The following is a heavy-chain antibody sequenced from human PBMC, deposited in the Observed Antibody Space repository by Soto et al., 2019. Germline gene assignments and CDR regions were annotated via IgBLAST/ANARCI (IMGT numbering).Heavy chain of an antibody. CDR1: GGSISSGDFY. CDR2: IYYNGST. D-gene: IGHD2-21*02. V-gene: IGHV4-30-4*01. CDR3: ARDLWGYCGTDCYPLDV. J-gene: IGHJ6*02. Sequence: SETLSLTCSISGGSISSGDFYWSWIRQPPGKALEWIGYIYYNGSTYYNPSLKSRVTISVDTSKNQFSLKLNSVTAADTAVYYCARDLWGYCGTDCYPLDVWGQGTTVTVSS.